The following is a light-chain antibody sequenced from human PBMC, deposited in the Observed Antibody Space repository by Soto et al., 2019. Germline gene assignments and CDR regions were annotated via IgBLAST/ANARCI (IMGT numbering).Light chain of an antibody. Sequence: QSALTQPAPVSGSPGQSITISCTGTSSDVGGYNYVSWYQQHPGKAPKLMIYDVSNRPSGVSNRFSGSKSGNTASLTISGLQAEDEADYYCSSYTSSSTLPLYVFGTGTKLTVL. CDR2: DVS. V-gene: IGLV2-14*01. J-gene: IGLJ1*01. CDR1: SSDVGGYNY. CDR3: SSYTSSSTLPLYV.